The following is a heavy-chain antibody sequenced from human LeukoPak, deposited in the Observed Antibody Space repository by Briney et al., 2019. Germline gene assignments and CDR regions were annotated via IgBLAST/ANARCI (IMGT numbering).Heavy chain of an antibody. Sequence: ASVKVSCKASGGTFSSYAIGWVRQAPGQGLEWMGGIIPIFGTANYAQKFQGRVTITTDESTSTAYMELSSLRSEDTAVYYCARVNSDAFDIWGQGTMVTVSS. V-gene: IGHV1-69*05. D-gene: IGHD4-23*01. J-gene: IGHJ3*02. CDR1: GGTFSSYA. CDR3: ARVNSDAFDI. CDR2: IIPIFGTA.